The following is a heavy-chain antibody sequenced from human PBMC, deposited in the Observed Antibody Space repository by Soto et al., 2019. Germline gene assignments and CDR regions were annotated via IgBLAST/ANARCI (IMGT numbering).Heavy chain of an antibody. J-gene: IGHJ4*02. CDR2: ISGSGGST. CDR1: GFTFSSYA. D-gene: IGHD6-19*01. Sequence: GGSLRLSCAASGFTFSSYAMSWVRQAPGKELEWVSAISGSGGSTYYADSVKGRFTISRDNSKNTLYLQMNSLRAEDTAVYYCAARIAVAGTSDYFDYWGQGTLVTVSS. CDR3: AARIAVAGTSDYFDY. V-gene: IGHV3-23*01.